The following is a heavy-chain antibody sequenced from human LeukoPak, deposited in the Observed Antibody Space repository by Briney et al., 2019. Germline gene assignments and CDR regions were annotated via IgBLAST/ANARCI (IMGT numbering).Heavy chain of an antibody. CDR2: IRYDGSNK. CDR1: GFTFSDYG. J-gene: IGHJ4*02. CDR3: AKDSHYLDYYDSSGYSFDY. Sequence: GGSLRLSCAASGFTFSDYGMVWVRQAPGKGLEWVAFIRYDGSNKYYADSVKGRFTISRDDSKNTLYLQMNSLRAEDTAVYYCAKDSHYLDYYDSSGYSFDYWGQGTLVTVSS. V-gene: IGHV3-30*02. D-gene: IGHD3-22*01.